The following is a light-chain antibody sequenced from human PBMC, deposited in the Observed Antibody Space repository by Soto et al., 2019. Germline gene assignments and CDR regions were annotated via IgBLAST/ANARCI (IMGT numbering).Light chain of an antibody. CDR3: AAGDASLSAWV. J-gene: IGLJ1*01. Sequence: QSVLTQPPSASGTAGQVVTISCSGGDSNIGSNSVYWYQHLPRMAPKLLIYYSNKRPSGVPDRFSGSRSGTSASLAIVGLRSGDEAIYYWAAGDASLSAWVFGNGTKGT. V-gene: IGLV1-47*02. CDR2: YSN. CDR1: DSNIGSNS.